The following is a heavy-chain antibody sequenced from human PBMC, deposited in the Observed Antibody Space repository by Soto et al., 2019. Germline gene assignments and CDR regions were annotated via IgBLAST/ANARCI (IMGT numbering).Heavy chain of an antibody. CDR2: INPRSGGT. D-gene: IGHD3-10*01. V-gene: IGHV1-2*02. J-gene: IGHJ6*02. Sequence: QVHLVQSGAEVKKPGASVKVSCKTSGYTFTDYYIHLMRQVPGQGPEWMGWINPRSGGTNYAKKFQGVITLASDASISTSFMELRRLRSDDTAVYYCARRLGGGGDYFYGMDVWGQGTAVTVSS. CDR3: ARRLGGGGDYFYGMDV. CDR1: GYTFTDYY.